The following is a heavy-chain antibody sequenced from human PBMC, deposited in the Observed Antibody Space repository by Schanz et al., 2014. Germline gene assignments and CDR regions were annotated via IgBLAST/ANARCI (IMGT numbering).Heavy chain of an antibody. CDR2: INPSGGST. V-gene: IGHV1-46*03. CDR1: GYTFTTYY. J-gene: IGHJ4*02. CDR3: GRGFSRSYIDF. D-gene: IGHD6-6*01. Sequence: QVQLLQSGAEAKKPGASMKVSCKASGYTFTTYYMLWVRQAPGQGLEWMGIINPSGGSTRYGQKFQGRITVTTYTSASTVYLELSSLRSDDTAVYYCGRGFSRSYIDFWGQGTLITVSS.